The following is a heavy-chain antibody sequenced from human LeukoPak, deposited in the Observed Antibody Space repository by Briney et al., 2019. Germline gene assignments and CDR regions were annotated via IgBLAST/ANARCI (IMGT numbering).Heavy chain of an antibody. CDR1: GFSFSDYY. V-gene: IGHV3-11*04. D-gene: IGHD2-15*01. CDR3: ARVRGSYSSDY. Sequence: GGSLRLSCAASGFSFSDYYMSWIRQAPGKGLEWVSYISSRGGTVYYADSVKGRFTISRDDAKSSLYLQMSSLRAEDTAVYYCARVRGSYSSDYWGQGTLVTASS. J-gene: IGHJ4*02. CDR2: ISSRGGTV.